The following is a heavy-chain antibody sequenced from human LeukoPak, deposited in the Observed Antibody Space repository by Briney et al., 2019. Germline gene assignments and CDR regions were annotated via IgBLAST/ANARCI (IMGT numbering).Heavy chain of an antibody. D-gene: IGHD6-13*01. CDR1: GHTFTSYY. V-gene: IGHV1-46*01. J-gene: IGHJ5*02. CDR2: INPSGGST. CDR3: ARSEGSSWTPLNWFDP. Sequence: ASVKVSCKASGHTFTSYYMHWVRQAPGQGLEWMGIINPSGGSTSYAQKFQGRVTMTRDTSTSTVYMELSSLRSEDTAVYYCARSEGSSWTPLNWFDPWGQGTLVTVSS.